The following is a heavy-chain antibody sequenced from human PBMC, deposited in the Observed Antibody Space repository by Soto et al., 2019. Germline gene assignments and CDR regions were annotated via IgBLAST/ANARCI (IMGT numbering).Heavy chain of an antibody. J-gene: IGHJ5*02. V-gene: IGHV4-39*01. CDR2: IYYGGSI. CDR3: ARHLYLEQWLVENNWFDP. Sequence: PSETLCLTCTVSGGSISSGGYYWSWIRQPPGKGLEWIGSIYYGGSIYYNPSLKSRVTISVDTSKNQFSLKLSSVTAADTAVYYCARHLYLEQWLVENNWFDPWGQGTLVTVSS. D-gene: IGHD6-19*01. CDR1: GGSISSGGYY.